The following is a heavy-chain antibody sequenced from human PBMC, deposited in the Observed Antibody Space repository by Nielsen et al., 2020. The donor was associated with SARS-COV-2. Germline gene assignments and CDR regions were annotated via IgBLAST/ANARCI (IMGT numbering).Heavy chain of an antibody. V-gene: IGHV4-34*01. D-gene: IGHD5-12*01. CDR1: GGSFSGYY. CDR3: ARDAVSGLAYYYYYGMDV. Sequence: SETLSLTCAVYGGSFSGYYWSWIRQPPGKGLEWIGEINHSGSTNYNPSLKSRVTISVDTSKNQFSLKLSSVTAADTAVYYCARDAVSGLAYYYYYGMDVWGQGTTVTVSS. CDR2: INHSGST. J-gene: IGHJ6*02.